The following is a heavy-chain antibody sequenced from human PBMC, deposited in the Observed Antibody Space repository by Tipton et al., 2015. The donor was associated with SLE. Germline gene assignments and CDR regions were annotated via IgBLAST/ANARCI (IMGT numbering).Heavy chain of an antibody. J-gene: IGHJ3*02. CDR2: IRSKAYGGTT. Sequence: SLRLSCTASGFTFGDYAMSWFRQAPGKGLEWVGFIRSKAYGGTTEYAASVKGRFTISRDNSKSIAYLQMNSLKTEDTAVYYCAKDLAIDSGAFDIWGQGTMVTVSS. CDR3: AKDLAIDSGAFDI. V-gene: IGHV3-49*03. D-gene: IGHD5-12*01. CDR1: GFTFGDYA.